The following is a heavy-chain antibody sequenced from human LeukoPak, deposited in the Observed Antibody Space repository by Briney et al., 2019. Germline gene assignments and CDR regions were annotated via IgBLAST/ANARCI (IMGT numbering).Heavy chain of an antibody. CDR3: AIDRYSSGWYTFDY. Sequence: GGSLRLSCAASGFTFSNFGINWVRQAPGKGLEWVPSISRSSSYISYADSVKGRFTISRDNAKNSLDPQMNSLRAEDTAVYYCAIDRYSSGWYTFDYWGQGTLVTVSS. J-gene: IGHJ4*02. D-gene: IGHD6-19*01. CDR2: ISRSSSYI. V-gene: IGHV3-21*01. CDR1: GFTFSNFG.